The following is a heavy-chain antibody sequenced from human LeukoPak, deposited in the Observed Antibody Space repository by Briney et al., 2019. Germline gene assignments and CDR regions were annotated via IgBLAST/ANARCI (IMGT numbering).Heavy chain of an antibody. J-gene: IGHJ5*02. CDR2: IYYSGST. D-gene: IGHD3-10*01. V-gene: IGHV4-39*01. Sequence: PSETLSLTCTVSGGSISSSSYYWGWIRQPPGKGLEWIGSIYYSGSTYYNPSLKSRVTISVDTSKNQFSLKLSSVTAADTAVYYCARHATYYYGSGSYSINWFDPWGQGTLGTVSS. CDR3: ARHATYYYGSGSYSINWFDP. CDR1: GGSISSSSYY.